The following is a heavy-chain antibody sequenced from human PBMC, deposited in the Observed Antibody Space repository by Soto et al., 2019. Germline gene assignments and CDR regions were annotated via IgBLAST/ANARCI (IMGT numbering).Heavy chain of an antibody. J-gene: IGHJ4*02. V-gene: IGHV1-69*19. D-gene: IGHD3-10*01. CDR1: GGTFNTYA. CDR2: IYPMFGAA. CDR3: AREVQVHTPAFVY. Sequence: QVQLVQSGAEMKKPGSSVKVSCQSSGGTFNTYAMNWVRQAPGQGPEWMGDIYPMFGAANYAPKFQGRVTITADESTGTSYMQLSSLTSEDTALYFCAREVQVHTPAFVYWGQGTRVTVSS.